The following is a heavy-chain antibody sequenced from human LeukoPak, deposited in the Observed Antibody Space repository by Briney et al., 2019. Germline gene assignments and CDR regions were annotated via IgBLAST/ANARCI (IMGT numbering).Heavy chain of an antibody. J-gene: IGHJ6*02. V-gene: IGHV3-15*01. D-gene: IGHD1-7*01. CDR2: IKGKTDGGTT. CDR3: TTDEDWNYARKDV. Sequence: GGSLRLSCAVFGSGFPFSKAWMSWVRQAPGKGLEWVGRIKGKTDGGTTDYAAPVKGRFTILRDDSKDTLYLQMNSLKIEDTAVYYCTTDEDWNYARKDVWGQGATVIVSS. CDR1: GFPFSKAW.